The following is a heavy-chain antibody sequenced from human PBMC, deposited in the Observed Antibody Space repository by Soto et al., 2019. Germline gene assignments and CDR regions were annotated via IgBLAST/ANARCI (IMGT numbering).Heavy chain of an antibody. J-gene: IGHJ5*02. CDR2: ISADNVDT. D-gene: IGHD2-2*01. V-gene: IGHV1-18*04. CDR3: ARVGDIVVVGPWFDP. CDR1: GYIFTNYG. Sequence: QVHLVQSGAEVKKPGASVKVSCKASGYIFTNYGITWVRQAPGQGLEWMGWISADNVDTKYAQSLQDRVPMTTDTSTSTAYMELRSLRSDDTAVYYCARVGDIVVVGPWFDPWGQGSLLTVSS.